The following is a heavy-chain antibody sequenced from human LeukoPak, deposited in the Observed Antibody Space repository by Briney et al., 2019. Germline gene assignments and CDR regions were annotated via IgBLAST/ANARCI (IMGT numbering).Heavy chain of an antibody. CDR3: ARGLEQFYYDSSGSRDKRLGSYSLPQH. V-gene: IGHV4-34*01. D-gene: IGHD3-22*01. Sequence: SENLSLTGAGYGGSLSGYYWSWLRQRPGKGLDWIGEISHSGSTNCPPFLKSRVTISVDTSNNQFSLKLTSVTAADTAVYYCARGLEQFYYDSSGSRDKRLGSYSLPQHWGRGTLVTVSS. CDR2: ISHSGST. CDR1: GGSLSGYY. J-gene: IGHJ1*01.